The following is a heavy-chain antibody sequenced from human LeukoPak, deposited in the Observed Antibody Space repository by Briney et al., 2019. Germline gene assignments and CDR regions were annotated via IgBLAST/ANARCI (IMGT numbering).Heavy chain of an antibody. J-gene: IGHJ5*02. D-gene: IGHD4-11*01. CDR3: ARDFHDYRHPDINWFDP. V-gene: IGHV1-2*02. Sequence: ASVKVSCKASGYTFTGYYMHWVRQAPGQGLEWMGWINPNSGGTNYAQKFQGRVTMTRDTSISTAYMELSWLRSDDTAVYYCARDFHDYRHPDINWFDPWGQGTLVTVSS. CDR1: GYTFTGYY. CDR2: INPNSGGT.